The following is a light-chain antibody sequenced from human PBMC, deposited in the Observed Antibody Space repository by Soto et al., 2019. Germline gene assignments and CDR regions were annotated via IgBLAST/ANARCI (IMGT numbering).Light chain of an antibody. J-gene: IGKJ3*01. V-gene: IGKV3-11*01. Sequence: EIVLTQSPATLSLSPGERATLSCRASQSVSSYLAWYQQKPGQAPRLLIYDASSRATGIPARFSGSGSDTEFTLTINNLQPDFFSTYHCQQYNCYSSPFGSGPKLDI. CDR1: QSVSSY. CDR2: DAS. CDR3: QQYNCYSSP.